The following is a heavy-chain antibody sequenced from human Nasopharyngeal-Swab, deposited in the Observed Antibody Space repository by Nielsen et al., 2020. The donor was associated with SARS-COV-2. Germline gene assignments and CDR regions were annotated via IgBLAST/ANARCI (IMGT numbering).Heavy chain of an antibody. D-gene: IGHD3/OR15-3a*01. Sequence: SVKGRFTISRDNAKNSLFLQMNSLRDEDTAVYYCARERDYSFDYWGQGTLVTVSS. V-gene: IGHV3-48*02. CDR3: ARERDYSFDY. J-gene: IGHJ4*02.